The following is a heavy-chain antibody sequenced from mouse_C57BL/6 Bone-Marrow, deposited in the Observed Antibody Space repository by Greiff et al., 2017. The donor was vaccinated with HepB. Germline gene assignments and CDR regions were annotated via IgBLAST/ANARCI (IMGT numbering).Heavy chain of an antibody. J-gene: IGHJ3*01. CDR2: IYPGDGDT. D-gene: IGHD3-2*02. CDR3: ARSETTAQATWFAY. Sequence: VQLQQSGAELVKPGASVKISCKASGYAFSSYWMNWVTQRPGKGLEWIGQIYPGDGDTNYNGKFKGKATLTADKSSSTAYMQLSSLTSEDSAVYFCARSETTAQATWFAYWGQGTLVTVSA. CDR1: GYAFSSYW. V-gene: IGHV1-80*01.